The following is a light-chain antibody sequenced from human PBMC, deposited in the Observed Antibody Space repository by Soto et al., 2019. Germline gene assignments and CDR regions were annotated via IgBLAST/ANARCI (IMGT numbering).Light chain of an antibody. V-gene: IGKV3-11*01. J-gene: IGKJ1*01. Sequence: VVLAQSAATLSLNTGERATLSCRASQSVSIYLAWYQQKPGQAPRLLIYDASNRATGIPARFSGSGSGTDFTLTISSLEPEDFAVYNCQQYGSSPPWAFGHGSKVDI. CDR2: DAS. CDR1: QSVSIY. CDR3: QQYGSSPPWA.